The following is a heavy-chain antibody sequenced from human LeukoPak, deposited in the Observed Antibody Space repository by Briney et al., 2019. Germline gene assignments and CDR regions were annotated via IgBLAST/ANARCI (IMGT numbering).Heavy chain of an antibody. D-gene: IGHD3-3*01. Sequence: PSETLSLTCTVSGGAISSYYWSWIRQPPGKGLEWIGYIYYSGSTNYNPSLKSRVSISVDTSKNQFSLRLDSVTAADTAVYYCARDREGNEWTFDYWGQGNLVTVSS. CDR2: IYYSGST. CDR1: GGAISSYY. J-gene: IGHJ4*02. CDR3: ARDREGNEWTFDY. V-gene: IGHV4-59*01.